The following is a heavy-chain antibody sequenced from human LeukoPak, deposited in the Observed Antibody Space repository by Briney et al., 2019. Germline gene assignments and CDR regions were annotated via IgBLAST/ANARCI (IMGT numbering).Heavy chain of an antibody. CDR1: GGSFSGYY. Sequence: SETLSLTCAVYGGSFSGYYWSWIRQPPGKGLEWIGEINHSGSTNYNPSLKSRVTIPVDTSKNQFSLKLSSVTAADTAVYYCARSRGVTMVRGVPYYFDYWGQGTLVTVSS. J-gene: IGHJ4*02. D-gene: IGHD3-10*01. CDR3: ARSRGVTMVRGVPYYFDY. CDR2: INHSGST. V-gene: IGHV4-34*01.